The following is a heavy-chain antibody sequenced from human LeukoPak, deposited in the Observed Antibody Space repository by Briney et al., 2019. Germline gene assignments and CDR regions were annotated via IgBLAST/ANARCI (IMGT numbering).Heavy chain of an antibody. V-gene: IGHV3-30*18. CDR1: GFTFSSYG. Sequence: GGSLRLSCAPSGFTFSSYGMHWVRQAPGKGLEWVSLISYDGSNKYYADSVKGRFTISRDNSKNTLYLQMNSLRAEDAAVYYCAKEPKPRPTVGYFQHWGQGTLVTVSS. CDR2: ISYDGSNK. J-gene: IGHJ1*01. D-gene: IGHD1-14*01. CDR3: AKEPKPRPTVGYFQH.